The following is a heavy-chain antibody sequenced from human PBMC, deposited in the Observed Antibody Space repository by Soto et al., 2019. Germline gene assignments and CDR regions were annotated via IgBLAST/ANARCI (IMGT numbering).Heavy chain of an antibody. CDR3: ARASQVFINPYFYPMDV. V-gene: IGHV1-2*02. D-gene: IGHD3-22*01. CDR1: GYICNRYY. J-gene: IGHJ6*02. CDR2: ISPHTGGT. Sequence: ASVKGSCKASGYICNRYYMHWVRQAPGPGLEWMGWISPHTGGTTYAQKFQGRVAMTRDTSVSTAFMELRRLGSDDTAVYYCARASQVFINPYFYPMDVWGQGTPVTVSS.